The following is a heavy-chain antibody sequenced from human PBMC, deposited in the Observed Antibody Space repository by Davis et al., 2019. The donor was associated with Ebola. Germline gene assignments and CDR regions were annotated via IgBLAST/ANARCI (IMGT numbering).Heavy chain of an antibody. V-gene: IGHV5-51*01. Sequence: PGGSLRLSCQGSGYSFTSYWIGWVRQMPGKGLEWMGIIYPGDSDTRYSPSFQGQVTISADKSTSTAYLQWNSLKASDTAMYYCARQTHHFLSGPRTWFDPWGQGTLVTVSS. CDR2: IYPGDSDT. J-gene: IGHJ5*02. CDR3: ARQTHHFLSGPRTWFDP. CDR1: GYSFTSYW. D-gene: IGHD3-3*02.